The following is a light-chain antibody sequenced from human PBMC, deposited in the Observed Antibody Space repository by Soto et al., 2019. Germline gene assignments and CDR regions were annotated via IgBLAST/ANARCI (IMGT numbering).Light chain of an antibody. CDR1: SSDVGGYNY. CDR2: DVS. V-gene: IGLV2-14*01. J-gene: IGLJ2*01. Sequence: QSALTQPASVSGSPGQSITISCTGTSSDVGGYNYVSWYQQHPGYAPKLMIYDVSNRPSGVSIRFSGSKSGNTASLTISGLQAEDEADDYCISYTRSSPYVVFGGGTKLTVL. CDR3: ISYTRSSPYVV.